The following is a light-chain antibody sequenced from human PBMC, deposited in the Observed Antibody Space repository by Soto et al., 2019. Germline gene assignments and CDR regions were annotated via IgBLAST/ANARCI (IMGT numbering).Light chain of an antibody. V-gene: IGLV2-23*01. CDR1: SSDIGSHNL. CDR3: CSYVGTTTI. Sequence: QSALTRPASVSGSPGQSITISCTGGSSDIGSHNLVSWYQQYPGKAPKLMIFEANKRRSGVSNRFSGSKSGNTASLTVSGLQADDEADYYCCSYVGTTTIFGGGTKLTVL. CDR2: EAN. J-gene: IGLJ2*01.